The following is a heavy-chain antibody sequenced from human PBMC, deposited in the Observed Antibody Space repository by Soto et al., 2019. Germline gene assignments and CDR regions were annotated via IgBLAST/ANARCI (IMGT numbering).Heavy chain of an antibody. Sequence: KLQGRVTITRDTSASTAYMELSSLRSEDTAVYYCARVIGAREPYYYWGHGTLVTVSA. CDR3: ARVIGAREPYYY. V-gene: IGHV1-3*01. J-gene: IGHJ4*01. D-gene: IGHD1-26*01.